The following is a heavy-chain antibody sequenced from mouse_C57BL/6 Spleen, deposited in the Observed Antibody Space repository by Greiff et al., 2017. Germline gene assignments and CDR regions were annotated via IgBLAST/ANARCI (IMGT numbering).Heavy chain of an antibody. V-gene: IGHV1-72*01. CDR2: IDPNRGGT. D-gene: IGHD1-1*01. CDR1: GYTFTSYW. Sequence: VQLQQSGAELVKPGASVKLSCKASGYTFTSYWMHWVKQRPGRGLEWIGRIDPNRGGTKYNEKFKSKATLTVDKPSSTAYMQLSSLTSEDSAVYYGTRRINYCGSSYGAMDYWGQGTSVTVSS. J-gene: IGHJ4*01. CDR3: TRRINYCGSSYGAMDY.